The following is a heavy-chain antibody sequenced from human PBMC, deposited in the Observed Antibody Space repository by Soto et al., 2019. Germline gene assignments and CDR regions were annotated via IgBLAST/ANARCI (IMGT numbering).Heavy chain of an antibody. D-gene: IGHD2-2*01. J-gene: IGHJ6*03. CDR3: ARPLLYCSSTSCSISYYYYYMDV. Sequence: EVQLVESGGGLVKPGGSMRLSCAASGFTFSSYSMNWVRQAPGKGLEWVSSISSSSSYIYYADSVKGRFTISSDNAKISLYLQMNSLRAEDTAVYYCARPLLYCSSTSCSISYYYYYMDVWGKGTTVTVSS. CDR2: ISSSSSYI. CDR1: GFTFSSYS. V-gene: IGHV3-21*01.